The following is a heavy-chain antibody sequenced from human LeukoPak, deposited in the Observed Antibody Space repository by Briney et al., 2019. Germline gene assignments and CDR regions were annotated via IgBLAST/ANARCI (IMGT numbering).Heavy chain of an antibody. D-gene: IGHD3-22*01. J-gene: IGHJ4*02. Sequence: PSETQSLTCTVSGGSISSYYWSWIRQPPGKGLEWIGYIYTSGSTNYNPSLKSRVTISVDTSKNQFSLKLSSVTAADTAVYYCASWPNYYDSSGYPVDYWGQGTLVTVSS. V-gene: IGHV4-4*09. CDR2: IYTSGST. CDR1: GGSISSYY. CDR3: ASWPNYYDSSGYPVDY.